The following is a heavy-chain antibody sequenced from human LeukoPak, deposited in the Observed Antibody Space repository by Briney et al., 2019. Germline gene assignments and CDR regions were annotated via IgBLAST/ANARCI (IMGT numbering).Heavy chain of an antibody. J-gene: IGHJ5*02. D-gene: IGHD3-9*01. CDR3: ARELSSSDILTS. Sequence: SETLSLTCTVSGGSISSGSYYWSWIRQPAGKGLEWIGRIYTSGSTNYNPSLKSRVTISVDTSKKQFSLKLSSVTAADTAVYYCARELSSSDILTSWGQGTLVTVSS. CDR1: GGSISSGSYY. CDR2: IYTSGST. V-gene: IGHV4-61*02.